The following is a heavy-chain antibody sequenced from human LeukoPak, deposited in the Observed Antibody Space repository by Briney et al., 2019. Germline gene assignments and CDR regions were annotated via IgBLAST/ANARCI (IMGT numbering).Heavy chain of an antibody. CDR3: AEWLNY. V-gene: IGHV3-74*01. D-gene: IGHD5-18*01. CDR2: INSDGSST. Sequence: GGSLRLSCAASGFTFSSYAMSWVRQAPGKGLEWVSRINSDGSSTSYADSVKGRFTISRDNAKNTLYLQMNSLRAEDTAVYYCAEWLNYWGQGTLVTVSS. J-gene: IGHJ4*02. CDR1: GFTFSSYA.